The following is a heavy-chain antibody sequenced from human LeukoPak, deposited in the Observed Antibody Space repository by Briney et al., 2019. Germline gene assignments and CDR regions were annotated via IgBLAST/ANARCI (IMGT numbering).Heavy chain of an antibody. CDR2: MNPNSGST. CDR3: ARGSRYGSGSYCGY. CDR1: GYTFTSYD. Sequence: GASVKVSCKAPGYTFTSYDINWVRQATGQGLEWMGWMNPNSGSTGYAQKFQGRVTMTRNTSISTAYMELSSLRSEDTAVYYCARGSRYGSGSYCGYWGQGTLVTVSS. J-gene: IGHJ4*02. V-gene: IGHV1-8*02. D-gene: IGHD3-10*01.